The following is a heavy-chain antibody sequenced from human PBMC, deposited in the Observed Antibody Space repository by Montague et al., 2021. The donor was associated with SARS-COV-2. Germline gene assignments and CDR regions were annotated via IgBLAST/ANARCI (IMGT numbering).Heavy chain of an antibody. V-gene: IGHV4-39*01. J-gene: IGHJ6*02. CDR3: AAQTDYYYYSLDV. CDR1: GASISTSTDH. CDR2: FSYSDST. Sequence: SETLSLTCSVSGASISTSTDHWAWIRQSPGKGLEWVGSFSYSDSTHYNPSLRSRVTISVDSSKNQFSLSLSSVTAEDTAVYYCAAQTDYYYYSLDVWGQGTTATVS.